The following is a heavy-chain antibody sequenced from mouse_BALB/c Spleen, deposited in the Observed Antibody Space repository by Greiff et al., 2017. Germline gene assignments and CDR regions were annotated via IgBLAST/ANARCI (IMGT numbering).Heavy chain of an antibody. CDR1: GYTFTDYN. CDR2: INPNNGGT. J-gene: IGHJ2*01. CDR3: ARRFYYGYLYYFDY. D-gene: IGHD1-2*01. Sequence: VQLQQSGPELVKPGASVKIPCKASGYTFTDYNMDWVKQSHGKSLEWIGDINPNNGGTIYNQKFKGKATLTVDKSSSTAYMELRSLTSEDTAVYYCARRFYYGYLYYFDYWGQGTTLTVSS. V-gene: IGHV1-18*01.